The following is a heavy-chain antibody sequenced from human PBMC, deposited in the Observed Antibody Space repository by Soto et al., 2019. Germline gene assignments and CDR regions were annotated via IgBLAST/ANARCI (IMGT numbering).Heavy chain of an antibody. CDR3: ARHVYYDVLKKNY. D-gene: IGHD3-9*01. CDR2: IYPGNSDT. CDR1: GYNFANYW. Sequence: ELQLVQSGAEVKKPGESLKISCKGSGYNFANYWIGWVRQMPGKGLEWMGIIYPGNSDTRYSPSFQGQVTISADTSISTASLEWSSLKASDTTMYYCARHVYYDVLKKNYWGQGTLVTVSS. V-gene: IGHV5-51*01. J-gene: IGHJ4*02.